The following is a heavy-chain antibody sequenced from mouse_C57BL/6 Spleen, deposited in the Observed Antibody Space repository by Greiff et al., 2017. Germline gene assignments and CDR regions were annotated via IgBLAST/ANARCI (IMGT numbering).Heavy chain of an antibody. CDR2: IYPGSGST. CDR3: ARQRDYYGSSMYYFDY. V-gene: IGHV1-55*01. CDR1: GFTFTSYW. D-gene: IGHD1-1*01. J-gene: IGHJ2*01. Sequence: QVQLQQPGAELVKPGASVKLSCKASGFTFTSYWITWVKQRPGQGLEWIGAIYPGSGSTNYNEKFKSKATLTVDTSSSTAYMQLSSLTSEDSAVYYGARQRDYYGSSMYYFDYWGQGTTLTVSS.